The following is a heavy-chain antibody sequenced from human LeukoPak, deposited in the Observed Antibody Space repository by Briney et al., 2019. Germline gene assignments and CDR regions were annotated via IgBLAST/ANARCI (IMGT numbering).Heavy chain of an antibody. CDR2: IYYSGST. D-gene: IGHD3-10*01. CDR3: ARGPRYYGSGSYYKGGKIDY. Sequence: SETLSLTCTVSGGSISSSSYYWGWIRQPPGKGLEWIGSIYYSGSTYYNPSLKSRVTISVDTSKNQFSLKLSSVTAADTAVYYCARGPRYYGSGSYYKGGKIDYWGQGTLVTVSS. J-gene: IGHJ4*02. V-gene: IGHV4-39*01. CDR1: GGSISSSSYY.